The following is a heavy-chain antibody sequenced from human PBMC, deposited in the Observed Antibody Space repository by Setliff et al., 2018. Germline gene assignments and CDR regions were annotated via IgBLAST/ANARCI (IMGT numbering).Heavy chain of an antibody. CDR3: ARDQFRKSGGLYS. V-gene: IGHV3-23*01. CDR2: IHVSGGST. Sequence: GGSLRLSCVASTFTFTKYAVTWVRQAPGKGLEWVSSIHVSGGSTYYADSVKGRFTISRDNSRNTLYLQMNSLRPDDTAMYYCARDQFRKSGGLYSWGRGTLVTVSS. D-gene: IGHD2-15*01. J-gene: IGHJ5*02. CDR1: TFTFTKYA.